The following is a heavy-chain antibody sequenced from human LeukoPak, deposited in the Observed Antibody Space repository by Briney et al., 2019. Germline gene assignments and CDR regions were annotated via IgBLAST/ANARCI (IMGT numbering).Heavy chain of an antibody. D-gene: IGHD1-26*01. Sequence: GGSLRLSCAASGFTFSSYSMNWVRQAPGKGLEWVSSISSSSSYIYYADSVKGRFTISRDNAKNSLYLQMNSLRAEDTAVYYCARGSPRVAAFDIWGQGTMVTVSS. V-gene: IGHV3-21*01. CDR1: GFTFSSYS. CDR2: ISSSSSYI. J-gene: IGHJ3*02. CDR3: ARGSPRVAAFDI.